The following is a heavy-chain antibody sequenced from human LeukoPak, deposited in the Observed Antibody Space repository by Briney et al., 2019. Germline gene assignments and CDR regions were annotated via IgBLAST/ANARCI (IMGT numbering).Heavy chain of an antibody. CDR3: SGYYDSSGYFL. CDR1: GFTFSGSA. D-gene: IGHD3-22*01. V-gene: IGHV3-73*01. J-gene: IGHJ4*02. CDR2: IRSKANSYAT. Sequence: RPGGSLRLSCAASGFTFSGSAMHWVRQASGKGLEWVGRIRSKANSYATAYAASVKGRFTIPRDDSKNTAYLQMNSLKTEDTAVYYCSGYYDSSGYFLWGQGTLVTVSS.